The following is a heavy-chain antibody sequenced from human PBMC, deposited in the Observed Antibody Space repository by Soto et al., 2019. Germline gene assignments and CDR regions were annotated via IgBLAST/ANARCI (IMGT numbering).Heavy chain of an antibody. CDR2: IKSKTDGGTT. V-gene: IGHV3-15*01. CDR1: GFTFSNAW. Sequence: GGSLRLSCAASGFTFSNAWMNWVRQAPGKGLEWVGRIKSKTDGGTTDYAAPVKGRFTISRDDSKNTLYLQMNSLKTEDTAVYYCTTAGLVTIYDYYYYGMDVWGQGTTVTVSS. CDR3: TTAGLVTIYDYYYYGMDV. J-gene: IGHJ6*02. D-gene: IGHD5-12*01.